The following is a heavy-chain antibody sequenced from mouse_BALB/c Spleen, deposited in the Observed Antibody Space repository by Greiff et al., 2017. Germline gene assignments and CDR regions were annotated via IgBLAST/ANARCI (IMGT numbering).Heavy chain of an antibody. CDR2: IDPSDSYT. V-gene: IGHV1S127*01. D-gene: IGHD2-3*01. CDR1: GYTFTSYW. J-gene: IGHJ2*01. CDR3: TVMVTPVAN. Sequence: VQLQQPGAELVKPGASVKMSCKASGYTFTSYWMHWVKQRPGQGLEWIGVIDPSDSYTSYNQKFKGKATLTVDTSSSTAYMQLSSLTSEDSAVYYCTVMVTPVANWGQGTTLTVSS.